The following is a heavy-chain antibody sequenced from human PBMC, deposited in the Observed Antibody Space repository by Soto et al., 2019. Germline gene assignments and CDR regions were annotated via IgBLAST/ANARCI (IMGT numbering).Heavy chain of an antibody. CDR3: ARTQNVYGGTEYFQH. V-gene: IGHV1-69*13. Sequence: VKVSCKASGGTFSSYAISWVRQAPGQGLEWMGGIIPIFGTANYAQKFQGRVTITADESTSTAYMELSSLRSEDTAVYYCARTQNVYGGTEYFQHWGQGTLVTVSS. D-gene: IGHD4-17*01. CDR2: IIPIFGTA. CDR1: GGTFSSYA. J-gene: IGHJ1*01.